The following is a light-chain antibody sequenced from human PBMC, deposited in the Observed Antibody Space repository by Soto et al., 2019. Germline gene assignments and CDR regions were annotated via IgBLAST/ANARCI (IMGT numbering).Light chain of an antibody. Sequence: SYELTQPPSVSVSPGQTASITCSGDKLGDKYACWYQQKPGQSPVLVIYQDSKRPSGIPARFSGSNTGNTATLTISGSQAIDEADYYCQALDSSTAYVVFGGGTKVTVL. CDR3: QALDSSTAYVV. CDR1: KLGDKY. V-gene: IGLV3-1*01. CDR2: QDS. J-gene: IGLJ2*01.